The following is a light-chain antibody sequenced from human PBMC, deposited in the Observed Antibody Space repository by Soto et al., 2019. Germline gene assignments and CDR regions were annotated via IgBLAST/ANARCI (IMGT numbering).Light chain of an antibody. Sequence: QSALTQPPSASGSPGQSVTISCTGTSSDVGGYNYVYWYQQHPGKAPKIMIYDVSKRPSGVPDRFSGSKSGNTASLSVSVLQAEAEADDYCNSYAGSNNLVFGGGTKLTVL. CDR2: DVS. CDR3: NSYAGSNNLV. J-gene: IGLJ2*01. CDR1: SSDVGGYNY. V-gene: IGLV2-8*01.